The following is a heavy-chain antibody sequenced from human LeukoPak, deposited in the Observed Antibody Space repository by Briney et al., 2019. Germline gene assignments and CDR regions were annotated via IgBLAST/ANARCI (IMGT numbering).Heavy chain of an antibody. V-gene: IGHV1-2*02. J-gene: IGHJ4*02. CDR3: ARDTVYSSSSPLDY. CDR1: GYTFTGYY. Sequence: GASVKVSCKASGYTFTGYYMHWVRQAPGQGLEWMGWINSNSGGTNYAQKFQGRVTMTRDTSISTAYMELSRLRSDDTAVYYCARDTVYSSSSPLDYWGQGTLVTVSS. CDR2: INSNSGGT. D-gene: IGHD6-13*01.